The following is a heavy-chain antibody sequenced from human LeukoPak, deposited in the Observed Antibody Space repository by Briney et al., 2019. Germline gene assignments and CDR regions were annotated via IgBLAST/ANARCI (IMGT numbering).Heavy chain of an antibody. V-gene: IGHV1-2*02. D-gene: IGHD2-2*02. J-gene: IGHJ3*02. CDR1: GYTFTSYG. CDR3: ASGNLVVPAAIGAFDI. Sequence: ASVKVSCKASGYTFTSYGISWVRQAPGQGLEWMGWINPNSGGTNYAQKFQGRVTMTRDTSISTAYMELRSLRSDDTAVYYCASGNLVVPAAIGAFDIWGQGTMVTVSS. CDR2: INPNSGGT.